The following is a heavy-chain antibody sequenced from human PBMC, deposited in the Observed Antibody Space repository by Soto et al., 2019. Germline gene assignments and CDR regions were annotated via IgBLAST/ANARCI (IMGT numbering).Heavy chain of an antibody. CDR3: ARDRGYSYGNSYYFDY. Sequence: SVKVSCKASGGTFSSYTISWVRQSPGQGLEWMGRIIPMFGIANYAQNFQGRVTITADKSTSTAYMQLSSLRSEDTAVYFCARDRGYSYGNSYYFDYWG. CDR1: GGTFSSYT. D-gene: IGHD5-18*01. CDR2: IIPMFGIA. J-gene: IGHJ4*01. V-gene: IGHV1-69*04.